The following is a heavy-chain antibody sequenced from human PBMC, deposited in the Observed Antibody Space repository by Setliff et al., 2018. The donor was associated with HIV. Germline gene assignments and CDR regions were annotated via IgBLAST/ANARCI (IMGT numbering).Heavy chain of an antibody. V-gene: IGHV4-34*08. Sequence: SETLSLTLQETFSGYYWSWIRQPPGKGLEWIGEINHSGSTNYNMSLWSRVTISLDASRNQFSLELISVTAADTAVYYCAGGPGTTSIDYWAQGTLVTVSS. CDR3: AGGPGTTSIDY. CDR2: INHSGST. J-gene: IGHJ4*02. D-gene: IGHD1-26*01. CDR1: TFSGYY.